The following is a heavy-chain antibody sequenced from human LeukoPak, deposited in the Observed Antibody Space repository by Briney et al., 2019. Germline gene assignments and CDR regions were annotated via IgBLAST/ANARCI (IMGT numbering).Heavy chain of an antibody. CDR2: INHSGST. CDR3: ARGQVQLRFLEWFDQLPYYFDC. CDR1: GGSFSGYY. J-gene: IGHJ4*02. D-gene: IGHD3-3*01. Sequence: SETLSLTCAVYGGSFSGYYWSWIRQPPGKGLEWIGEINHSGSTNYNPSLKSRVTISVDTSKNQFSLKLSSVTAADTAVYYCARGQVQLRFLEWFDQLPYYFDCWGQGTLVTVSS. V-gene: IGHV4-34*01.